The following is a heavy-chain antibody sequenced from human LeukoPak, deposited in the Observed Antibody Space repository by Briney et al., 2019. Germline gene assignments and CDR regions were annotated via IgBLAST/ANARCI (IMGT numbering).Heavy chain of an antibody. D-gene: IGHD1-26*01. Sequence: GGSLRLSCAASGFTFSSYGMHWVRQAPGKGLEWVAVISYDGSNKYYADSVKGRFTISRDNSKNTLYLQMNSLRAEDTAVYYCARHQRRSGRFVLYFDYWGQGTLVTVSS. CDR1: GFTFSSYG. V-gene: IGHV3-30*03. J-gene: IGHJ4*02. CDR2: ISYDGSNK. CDR3: ARHQRRSGRFVLYFDY.